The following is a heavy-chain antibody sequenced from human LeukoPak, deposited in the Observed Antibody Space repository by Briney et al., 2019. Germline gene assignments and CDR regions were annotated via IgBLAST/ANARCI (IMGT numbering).Heavy chain of an antibody. CDR1: GFTFSSYA. D-gene: IGHD3-10*01. CDR2: ISYDGSNK. CDR3: ARDFYGYYYYYGMDV. J-gene: IGHJ6*02. Sequence: PGRSLRLSCAASGFTFSSYAMHWVRQAPGKGLEWVAVISYDGSNKYYADSVKGRFTISRDNSKNTLYLQMNSLRAEDTAVYYCARDFYGYYYYYGMDVWGQGTTVTVSS. V-gene: IGHV3-30-3*01.